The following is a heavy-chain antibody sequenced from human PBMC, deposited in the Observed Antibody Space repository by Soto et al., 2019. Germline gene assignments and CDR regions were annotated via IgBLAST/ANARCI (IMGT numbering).Heavy chain of an antibody. CDR3: AKDGTVTSAFDY. Sequence: EVQLLESGGGLVQPGGSLRLSCAASGFTLSSYAMSWVRQVPGKGLEWVSGISGSGGSTYYADSVKGRFTISRDSSKNTLYLQMNSLRAEDTAVYYCAKDGTVTSAFDYWGQGTLVTVSS. J-gene: IGHJ4*02. CDR2: ISGSGGST. V-gene: IGHV3-23*01. CDR1: GFTLSSYA. D-gene: IGHD4-17*01.